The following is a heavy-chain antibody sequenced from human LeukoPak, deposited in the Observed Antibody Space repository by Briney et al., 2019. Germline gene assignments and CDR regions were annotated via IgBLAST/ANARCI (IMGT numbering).Heavy chain of an antibody. CDR2: IWYDGSNK. Sequence: GGSLRLSCAASGFTFSSYGMHWVRQAPGKGLEWVAVIWYDGSNKYYADSVKGRFTISRDNSKNTLYLQMNSLRAEDTAVYYCARRAAEWLRLAAAFDSSGQGTLVTVSS. J-gene: IGHJ4*02. CDR1: GFTFSSYG. D-gene: IGHD5-12*01. V-gene: IGHV3-33*01. CDR3: ARRAAEWLRLAAAFDS.